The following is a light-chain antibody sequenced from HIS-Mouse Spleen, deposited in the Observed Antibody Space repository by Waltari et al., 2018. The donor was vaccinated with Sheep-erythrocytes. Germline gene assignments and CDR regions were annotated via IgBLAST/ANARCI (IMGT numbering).Light chain of an antibody. CDR1: KLGDQY. Sequence: SYELTQPPSVSVSPGQTASITPSGAKLGDQYACWYQQKPGHSPVLVIYQDSKRPPGIPERFSGSNSGNTATLTISGTQAMDEADYYCQAWDSSTVVFGGGTKLTVL. V-gene: IGLV3-1*01. CDR3: QAWDSSTVV. CDR2: QDS. J-gene: IGLJ2*01.